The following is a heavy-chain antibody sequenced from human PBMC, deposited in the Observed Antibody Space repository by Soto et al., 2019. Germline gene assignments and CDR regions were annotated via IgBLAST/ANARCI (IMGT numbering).Heavy chain of an antibody. CDR3: AREEVGYDFYYGMDV. Sequence: GGSLRLSCAASGFTFSSYAMHWVRQAPGKGLEWVAVISYDGSNKYYADSVKGRFTTSRDNSKNTLYLQMNSLRAEDTAVYYCAREEVGYDFYYGMDVWGQGTTVTVSS. J-gene: IGHJ6*02. D-gene: IGHD5-12*01. CDR1: GFTFSSYA. V-gene: IGHV3-30-3*01. CDR2: ISYDGSNK.